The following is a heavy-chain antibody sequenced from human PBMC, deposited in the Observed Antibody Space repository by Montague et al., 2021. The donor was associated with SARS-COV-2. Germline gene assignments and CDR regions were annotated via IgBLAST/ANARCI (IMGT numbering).Heavy chain of an antibody. V-gene: IGHV4-38-2*02. J-gene: IGHJ4*02. Sequence: SETLSLTCTVSGYSISSGYYWGWIRQPPGKGLEWIGSIYHSGSTXXNPXXXSRVTISVDTSKSQFSLKLSSVTAADTAVYYCARDVRYYDFWSGRAQTSPDYWGQGTLVTVSS. D-gene: IGHD3-3*01. CDR1: GYSISSGYY. CDR2: IYHSGST. CDR3: ARDVRYYDFWSGRAQTSPDY.